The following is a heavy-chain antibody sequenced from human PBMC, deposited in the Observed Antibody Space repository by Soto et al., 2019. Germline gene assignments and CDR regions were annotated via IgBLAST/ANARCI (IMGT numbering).Heavy chain of an antibody. CDR2: INHSGST. Sequence: PSETLSLTCAVYGGSFSGYYWSWIRQPPGKGLEWIGEINHSGSTNYNPSLKSRVTISVDTSKNQFSLKLSSVTAADTAVYYCARVGVLRYFDWLLYPYYFDYWGHGTLVTVPS. CDR1: GGSFSGYY. V-gene: IGHV4-34*01. CDR3: ARVGVLRYFDWLLYPYYFDY. D-gene: IGHD3-9*01. J-gene: IGHJ4*01.